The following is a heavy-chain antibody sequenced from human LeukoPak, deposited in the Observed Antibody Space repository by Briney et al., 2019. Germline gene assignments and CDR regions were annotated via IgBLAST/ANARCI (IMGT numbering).Heavy chain of an antibody. CDR1: GFSFTMYG. CDR2: ISTDGNNE. Sequence: AGGSLRLSCAASGFSFTMYGIHWVRQAPGKGLEWVAVISTDGNNEYYANSVKGRFTISRDNSKNTVYLQMTSLRTEDTAVYYCAKDQIGWAPGYVSGPLAQWGQGTLVTVSS. D-gene: IGHD6-19*01. V-gene: IGHV3-30*18. J-gene: IGHJ4*02. CDR3: AKDQIGWAPGYVSGPLAQ.